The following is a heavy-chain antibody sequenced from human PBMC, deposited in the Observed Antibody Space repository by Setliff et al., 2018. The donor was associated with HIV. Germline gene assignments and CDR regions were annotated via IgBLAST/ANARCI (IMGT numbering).Heavy chain of an antibody. J-gene: IGHJ6*03. V-gene: IGHV4-34*01. D-gene: IGHD2-15*01. CDR1: GGSFSGYY. CDR3: ARGRHCMDGRCYPHYYYYHYMDV. CDR2: LKLIGRT. Sequence: PSETLSLTCAVYGGSFSGYYWNWIRQPPGKGLEWVGELKLIGRTNYKPSLKSRVTISLDTSKNQFSLKLSSVTAADTAVYYCARGRHCMDGRCYPHYYYYHYMDVWAKGTTVTVSS.